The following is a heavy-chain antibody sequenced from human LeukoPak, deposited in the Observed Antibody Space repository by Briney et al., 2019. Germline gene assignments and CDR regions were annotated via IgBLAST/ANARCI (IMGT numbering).Heavy chain of an antibody. D-gene: IGHD6-6*01. J-gene: IGHJ5*02. Sequence: SETLSLTCTVAGYSISSGYYWAWIRQPPGTGLEWIGNIYHTGSTYYNPSLKSRVTISVDTSKNQFSLKLSSVTAADTAVYYCARDLYSSSSGGFDPWGQGTLVTVSS. CDR3: ARDLYSSSSGGFDP. V-gene: IGHV4-38-2*02. CDR2: IYHTGST. CDR1: GYSISSGYY.